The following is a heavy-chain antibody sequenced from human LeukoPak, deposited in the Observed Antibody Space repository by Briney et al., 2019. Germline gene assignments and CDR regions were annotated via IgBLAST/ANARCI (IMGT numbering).Heavy chain of an antibody. Sequence: ASVNVSCKASGYTFTSYDINWVRQATGQGLEWMGWMNPNSGNKGYEQQFQGRVTMPRNTSISTAYMELSSLRSEDTAVYYCARGRTMVRGVIPDLRNWFDPWGQGTLVTVSS. CDR2: MNPNSGNK. V-gene: IGHV1-8*01. D-gene: IGHD3-10*01. CDR3: ARGRTMVRGVIPDLRNWFDP. CDR1: GYTFTSYD. J-gene: IGHJ5*02.